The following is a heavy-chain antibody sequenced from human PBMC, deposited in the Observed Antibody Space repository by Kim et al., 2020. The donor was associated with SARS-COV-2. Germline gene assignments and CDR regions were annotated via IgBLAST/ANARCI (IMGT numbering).Heavy chain of an antibody. CDR2: ISYDGSNK. J-gene: IGHJ4*02. Sequence: GGSLRLSCAASGFTFSSYAMHWVRQAPGKGLEWVAVISYDGSNKYYADSVKGRFTISRDNSKNTLYLQMNSLRAEDTAVYYCARDKGSIGSHFLWFGEFNFDYWGQGTLVTVSS. CDR1: GFTFSSYA. CDR3: ARDKGSIGSHFLWFGEFNFDY. D-gene: IGHD3-10*01. V-gene: IGHV3-30*04.